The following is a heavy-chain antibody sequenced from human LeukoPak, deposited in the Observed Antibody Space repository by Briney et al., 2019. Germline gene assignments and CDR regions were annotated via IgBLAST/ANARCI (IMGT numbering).Heavy chain of an antibody. J-gene: IGHJ6*03. CDR3: ARGLRYYDFWSGYSEGYYYYYMDV. D-gene: IGHD3-3*01. Sequence: PSETLSLTCAVYGGSFSGYYWSWIRQPPGKGLEWIGEINHSGSTNYNPSLKSRVTISVDTSKNQFSLKLSSVTAADTAVYYCARGLRYYDFWSGYSEGYYYYYMDVWGKGTTVTVSS. CDR2: INHSGST. V-gene: IGHV4-34*01. CDR1: GGSFSGYY.